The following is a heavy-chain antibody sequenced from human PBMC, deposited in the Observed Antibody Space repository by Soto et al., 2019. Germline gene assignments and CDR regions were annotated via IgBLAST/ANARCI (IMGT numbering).Heavy chain of an antibody. D-gene: IGHD4-4*01. Sequence: EVQLVESGGGLVQPGGSLRLSCAASAFTFRNYWMSWVRQSPGQGLEWVANIHQDGSEKYYVDSVKGRFTISRDNAKSSLYLQINGLRAEDTAVYYCARVDCSSIGFYGDYSYYGMDVCGQGTTVTVS. CDR3: ARVDCSSIGFYGDYSYYGMDV. CDR2: IHQDGSEK. V-gene: IGHV3-7*05. CDR1: AFTFRNYW. J-gene: IGHJ6*02.